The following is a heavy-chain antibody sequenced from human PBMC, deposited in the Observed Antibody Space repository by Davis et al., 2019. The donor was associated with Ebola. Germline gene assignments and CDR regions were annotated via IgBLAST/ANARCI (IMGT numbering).Heavy chain of an antibody. CDR2: ISYDGSNK. CDR3: AKEGVIQLWLQGYYFDY. D-gene: IGHD5-18*01. J-gene: IGHJ4*02. CDR1: GFTFSSYG. V-gene: IGHV3-30*18. Sequence: GESLKISCAASGFTFSSYGMHWVRQAPGKGLEWVAVISYDGSNKYYEDSVKGRFTISRDNSKNTLYLQMNSLRAEDTAVYYCAKEGVIQLWLQGYYFDYWGQGTLVTVSS.